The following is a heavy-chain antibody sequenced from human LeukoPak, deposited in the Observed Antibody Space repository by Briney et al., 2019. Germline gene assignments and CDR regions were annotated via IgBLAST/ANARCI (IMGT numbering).Heavy chain of an antibody. CDR2: ISYGGSNK. CDR1: GFTFSSYG. D-gene: IGHD5-18*01. Sequence: PGRSLRLSCAASGFTFSSYGMHWVRQAPGKGLEWVAIISYGGSNKYYADSVKGRFTISRDNSKNTLYLQMNSLRAEDTAVYYCAKPGRNSEYSYDPWYFDLWGRGTLVTVSS. J-gene: IGHJ2*01. V-gene: IGHV3-30*18. CDR3: AKPGRNSEYSYDPWYFDL.